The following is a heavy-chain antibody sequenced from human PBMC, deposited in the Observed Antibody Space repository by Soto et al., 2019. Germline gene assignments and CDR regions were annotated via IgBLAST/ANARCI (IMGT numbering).Heavy chain of an antibody. Sequence: PSETLSLTCTVSGGSISSGGYYWSWIRQHPGKGLEWIGYIYYSGSTYYNPSLKSRVTISVDTSKNQFSLKLSSVTAADTAVYYCARVLYDILTGYGPAAFDIWGQGTMVTVSS. V-gene: IGHV4-31*03. CDR2: IYYSGST. J-gene: IGHJ3*02. CDR1: GGSISSGGYY. CDR3: ARVLYDILTGYGPAAFDI. D-gene: IGHD3-9*01.